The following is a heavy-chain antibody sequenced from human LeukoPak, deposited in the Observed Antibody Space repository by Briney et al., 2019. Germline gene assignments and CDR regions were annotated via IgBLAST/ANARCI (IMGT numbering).Heavy chain of an antibody. J-gene: IGHJ4*02. CDR1: GFTVSSNY. V-gene: IGHV3-53*01. Sequence: PGGSLRLSCAASGFTVSSNYMSWVRQPPGKGLEWVSVIYSVGTTYYADSVKGRFTISRDNSKNTLWLQMNSLRAEDTAVYYCARGNSGYDPVFDYWGQGILVTVSS. CDR2: IYSVGTT. D-gene: IGHD5-12*01. CDR3: ARGNSGYDPVFDY.